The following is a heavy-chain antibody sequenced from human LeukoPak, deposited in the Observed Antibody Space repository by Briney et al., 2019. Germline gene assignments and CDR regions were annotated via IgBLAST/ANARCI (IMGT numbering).Heavy chain of an antibody. CDR2: ISYDGNNK. CDR1: GFTFSSYA. Sequence: GGSLRLSCAASGFTFSSYAMHWVRQAPGKGLEWVAVISYDGNNKYYADSVKGRFTISRDNSKNTLYLQMNSLRAEDTAVYYCARSRRRELLGTYFDYWGQGTLVTVSS. J-gene: IGHJ4*02. D-gene: IGHD1-26*01. CDR3: ARSRRRELLGTYFDY. V-gene: IGHV3-30*04.